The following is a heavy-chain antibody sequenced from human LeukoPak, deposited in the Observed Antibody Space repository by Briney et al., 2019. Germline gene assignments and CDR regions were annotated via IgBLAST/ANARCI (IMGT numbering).Heavy chain of an antibody. Sequence: PGGSLRLSCAASGFTFSSYWMHWVRQAPGKGLEWVAFIRNDGSDKYYADSVKGRFTISRDNSRNTLYLQMNNLRSEDTAVYFCAKADTGYYMYYFVHWGQGTLVTVSS. CDR3: AKADTGYYMYYFVH. V-gene: IGHV3-30*02. J-gene: IGHJ4*02. CDR1: GFTFSSYW. CDR2: IRNDGSDK. D-gene: IGHD3-22*01.